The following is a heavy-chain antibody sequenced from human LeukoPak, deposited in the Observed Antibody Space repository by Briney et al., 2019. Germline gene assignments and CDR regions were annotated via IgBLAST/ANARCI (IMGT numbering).Heavy chain of an antibody. V-gene: IGHV3-23*01. CDR1: GFTFSSYA. Sequence: PGGSLRLSCAASGFTFSSYAMSWVRQAPGKGLEWVSGISGSGGNTHYADSVRGRFTISRDNSRNTVYLEMNSLRAEDTAIYYCAKVSWANYFDYWGQGTLVIVSS. CDR3: AKVSWANYFDY. D-gene: IGHD6-13*01. J-gene: IGHJ4*02. CDR2: ISGSGGNT.